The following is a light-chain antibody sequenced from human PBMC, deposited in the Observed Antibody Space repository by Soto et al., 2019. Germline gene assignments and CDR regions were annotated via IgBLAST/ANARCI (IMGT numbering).Light chain of an antibody. CDR2: EVN. V-gene: IGLV2-8*01. CDR3: SSYAGSSNV. CDR1: SSDVGGYNY. Sequence: VLTQPPSASGSPGQSVAISCTGTSSDVGGYNYVSWYQQHPGKAPKLMIYEVNKRPSGVPDRFSGSKSGNTASLTVSGLQAEDEADYYCSSYAGSSNVFGTGTKVT. J-gene: IGLJ1*01.